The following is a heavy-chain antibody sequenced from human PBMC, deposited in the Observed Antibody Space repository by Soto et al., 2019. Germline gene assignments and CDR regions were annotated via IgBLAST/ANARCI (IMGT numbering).Heavy chain of an antibody. J-gene: IGHJ4*02. D-gene: IGHD3-9*01. V-gene: IGHV4-34*01. CDR1: GGXFSGYY. CDR3: ARGVLYDILTGYRPIDY. Sequence: SETLSLTCAVYGGXFSGYYWSWIRQPPGKGLEWIGEINHSGSTNYNPSLKSRVTISVDTSKNQFSLKLSSVTAADTAVYYCARGVLYDILTGYRPIDYWGQGTLVTVSS. CDR2: INHSGST.